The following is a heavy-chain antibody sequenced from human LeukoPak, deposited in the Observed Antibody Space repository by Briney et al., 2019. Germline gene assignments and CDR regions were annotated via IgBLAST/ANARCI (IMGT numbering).Heavy chain of an antibody. CDR2: IKQGGSKK. Sequence: GGSLRLSCAGSGFTFSSYWMSWVGPATGKGREWVANIKQGGSKKYYVDSVKGRFTISRHNAKNSLYLQMNSLRAEDTAVYYCARVPRYFDWSYYNDYWGQGTLVTVSS. CDR1: GFTFSSYW. V-gene: IGHV3-7*03. CDR3: ARVPRYFDWSYYNDY. D-gene: IGHD3-9*01. J-gene: IGHJ4*02.